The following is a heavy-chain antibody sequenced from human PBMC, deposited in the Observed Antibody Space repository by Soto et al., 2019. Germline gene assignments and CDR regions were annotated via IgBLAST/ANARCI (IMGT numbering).Heavy chain of an antibody. D-gene: IGHD3-16*02. V-gene: IGHV3-48*01. CDR2: ISSTSTI. CDR1: GFTFSTYS. CDR3: ARGTESDYIWRKYRGTFDS. J-gene: IGHJ4*02. Sequence: EVQLVESGGDLVQPGGALRLSCAASGFTFSTYSMNLVLQAPGRGLEWVSYISSTSTIYYADSVKGRFTISRDNDKNSLFLQMNSLRAEDTAVYFCARGTESDYIWRKYRGTFDSWGQGTLVTVSS.